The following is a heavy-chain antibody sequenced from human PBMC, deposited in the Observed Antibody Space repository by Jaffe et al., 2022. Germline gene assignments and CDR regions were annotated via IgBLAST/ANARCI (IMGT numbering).Heavy chain of an antibody. J-gene: IGHJ3*02. CDR1: GGSISSYY. CDR2: IYYSGST. V-gene: IGHV4-59*01. CDR3: AREGNGSGSSDAFDI. D-gene: IGHD3-10*01. Sequence: QVQLQESGPGLVKPSETLSLTCTVSGGSISSYYWSWIRQPPGKGLEWIGYIYYSGSTNYNPSLKSRVTISVDTSKNQFSLKLSSVTAADTAVYYCAREGNGSGSSDAFDIWGQGTMVTVSS.